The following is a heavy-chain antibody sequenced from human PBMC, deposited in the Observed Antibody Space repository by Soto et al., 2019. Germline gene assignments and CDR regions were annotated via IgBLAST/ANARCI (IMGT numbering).Heavy chain of an antibody. CDR1: GGSISSYY. D-gene: IGHD1-20*01. CDR3: ARDLRVYNWNRGIGAGAGDAFDI. CDR2: IYYSGST. Sequence: SETLSLTCTVSGGSISSYYWSWIRQPPGKGLEWIGYIYYSGSTNYNPSLKSRVTISVDTSKNQFSLKLSSMTAADTAVYYCARDLRVYNWNRGIGAGAGDAFDIWGQGTMVTVSS. V-gene: IGHV4-59*01. J-gene: IGHJ3*02.